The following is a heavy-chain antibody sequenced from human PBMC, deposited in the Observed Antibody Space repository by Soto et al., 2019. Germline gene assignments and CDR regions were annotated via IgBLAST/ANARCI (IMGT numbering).Heavy chain of an antibody. J-gene: IGHJ2*01. V-gene: IGHV4-31*03. CDR1: GGSISSDGYY. Sequence: VQLQESGPGLVKPSQTLSLTCTVSGGSISSDGYYWTWIRQHPETGLECIGYIQYSGSTYYNPSLKSRVTISMDTSQDQFSLKLTSVTASDTAVYYCARAGLFDLWGRGTLVTVSS. CDR2: IQYSGST. CDR3: ARAGLFDL.